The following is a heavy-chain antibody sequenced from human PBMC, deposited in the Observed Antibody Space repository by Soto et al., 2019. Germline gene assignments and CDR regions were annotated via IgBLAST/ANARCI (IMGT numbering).Heavy chain of an antibody. D-gene: IGHD3-10*01. CDR3: ARGNRARYYGSGSPYGMDV. J-gene: IGHJ6*02. CDR2: INHSGST. Sequence: SETLSLTCAVYCGPFSGYYWSWIRQPPGKGLEWIGEINHSGSTNYNPSLKSRVTISVDTSKNQFSLKLSSVTAADTAVYYCARGNRARYYGSGSPYGMDVWGQGTTVT. CDR1: CGPFSGYY. V-gene: IGHV4-34*01.